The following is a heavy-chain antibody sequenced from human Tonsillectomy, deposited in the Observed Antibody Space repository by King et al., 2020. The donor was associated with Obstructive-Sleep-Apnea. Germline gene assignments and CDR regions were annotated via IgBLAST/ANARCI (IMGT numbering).Heavy chain of an antibody. Sequence: VQLVESGGGLVEPGGSLRLSCAASGLTFSNAWMIWVRQAPRKGLEWVGRIKSKTDGGTTDFAAPVKGRFTISRDDSRDMAYLQMNSLEAEDTALYYCTTGLRDTSGGYHGDDAFDSWGQGTMVTVSS. CDR1: GLTFSNAW. J-gene: IGHJ3*02. D-gene: IGHD2-15*01. V-gene: IGHV3-15*01. CDR3: TTGLRDTSGGYHGDDAFDS. CDR2: IKSKTDGGTT.